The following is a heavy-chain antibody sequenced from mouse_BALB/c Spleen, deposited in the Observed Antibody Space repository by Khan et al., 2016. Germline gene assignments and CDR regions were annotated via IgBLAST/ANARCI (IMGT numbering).Heavy chain of an antibody. V-gene: IGHV3-2*02. Sequence: EVQLQESGPGLVKPSQSLSLTCTVTGYSITSDYAWNWIRQFPGNKLEWMGYISYSGSTSYNPSLKSRISITRDTSKNQFFLQLNSVTTEDTATXYCARWDYGNYFDYWGQGTTLTVSS. D-gene: IGHD2-1*01. CDR2: ISYSGST. CDR3: ARWDYGNYFDY. CDR1: GYSITSDYA. J-gene: IGHJ2*01.